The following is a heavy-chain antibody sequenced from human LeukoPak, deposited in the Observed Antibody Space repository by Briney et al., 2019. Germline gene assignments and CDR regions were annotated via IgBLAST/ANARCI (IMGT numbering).Heavy chain of an antibody. J-gene: IGHJ4*02. CDR2: IYSSGST. Sequence: KPSETLSFTCSVSGASISSYYWSCIRQPAGKGLEWIGRIYSSGSTNYNPSLKSRVTMSVDTSKNQFSLKLSSVTAADTAVYYCARAGATGKSQFDYWGQRTLVTVSS. D-gene: IGHD1-1*01. CDR3: ARAGATGKSQFDY. CDR1: GASISSYY. V-gene: IGHV4-4*07.